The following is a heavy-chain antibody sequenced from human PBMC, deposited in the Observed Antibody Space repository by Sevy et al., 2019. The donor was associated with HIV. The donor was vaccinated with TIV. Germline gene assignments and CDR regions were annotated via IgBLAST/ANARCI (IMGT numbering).Heavy chain of an antibody. Sequence: GGSLRLSCAASGFTFSSYAMHWVRQAPGKGLEWVAVISYDGSNKYYADSVKGRFTISIDNSKNTLYLQMNSLRAEDTAVYYCAREGGDSSGYYYVFNHYYYYGMDVWGQGTTVTVSS. D-gene: IGHD3-22*01. CDR3: AREGGDSSGYYYVFNHYYYYGMDV. V-gene: IGHV3-30-3*01. J-gene: IGHJ6*02. CDR1: GFTFSSYA. CDR2: ISYDGSNK.